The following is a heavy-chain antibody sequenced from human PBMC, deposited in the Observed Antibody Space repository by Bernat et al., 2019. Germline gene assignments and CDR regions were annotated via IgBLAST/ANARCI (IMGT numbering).Heavy chain of an antibody. D-gene: IGHD3-9*01. CDR2: IYYSGST. CDR1: GGPISSGGYY. CDR3: AREGGDILTPFDI. V-gene: IGHV4-31*03. Sequence: QVQLQESGPGLVKPSQTLSLTCTVSGGPISSGGYYWSWIRQHPGKGLEWIGYIYYSGSTYYNPSLKSRVTISVDTSKNQFSLKLSSVTAADTAVDYCAREGGDILTPFDIWGQGTMVTVSS. J-gene: IGHJ3*02.